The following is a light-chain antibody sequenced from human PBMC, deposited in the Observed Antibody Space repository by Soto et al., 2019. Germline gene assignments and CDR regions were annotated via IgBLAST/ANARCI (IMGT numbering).Light chain of an antibody. J-gene: IGLJ1*01. CDR1: NSDIGSYNY. CDR2: EVS. Sequence: QSALTQPASVSGSSGQSITISCSGTNSDIGSYNYVSWYLQHPGKAPKLIVFEVSIRPSGISDRFSGSKSGNTAYLTISGLQTEDEAVCYCNSFTSSNTLPYVFGTGTKVTVL. V-gene: IGLV2-14*01. CDR3: NSFTSSNTLPYV.